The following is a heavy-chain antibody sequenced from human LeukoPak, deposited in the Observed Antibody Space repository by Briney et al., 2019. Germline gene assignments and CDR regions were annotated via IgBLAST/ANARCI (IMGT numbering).Heavy chain of an antibody. CDR3: ARDTEVSGYDYHGYYFDY. CDR2: ISSSGSTI. D-gene: IGHD5-12*01. Sequence: GGSLRLSCAASGFTSSDYYMSWIRQAPGKGLEWVSYISSSGSTIYYADSVKGRFTISRDNAKNSLYLQMNSLRAEDTAVYYCARDTEVSGYDYHGYYFDYWGQGTLVTVSS. V-gene: IGHV3-11*04. J-gene: IGHJ4*02. CDR1: GFTSSDYY.